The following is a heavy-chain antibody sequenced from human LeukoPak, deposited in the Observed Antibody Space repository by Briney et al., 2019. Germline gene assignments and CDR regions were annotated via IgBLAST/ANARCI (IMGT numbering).Heavy chain of an antibody. Sequence: GASVKVSCKASGYTFTSYDISWVRQAPGQGLEWMGWISAYNGNTNYAQKVQGRVTMTTDTSTSTAYMELRSLRSDDTAVYYCVRVGDYYGSGSYFKSYDYWGQGTLVTVSS. CDR1: GYTFTSYD. J-gene: IGHJ4*02. CDR3: VRVGDYYGSGSYFKSYDY. V-gene: IGHV1-18*04. D-gene: IGHD3-10*01. CDR2: ISAYNGNT.